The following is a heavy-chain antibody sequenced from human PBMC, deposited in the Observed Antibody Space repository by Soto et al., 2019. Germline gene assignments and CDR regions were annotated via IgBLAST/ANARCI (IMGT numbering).Heavy chain of an antibody. CDR2: VYPSDSHT. J-gene: IGHJ4*02. CDR1: GFRFTSQW. CDR3: ARQSGETYTPLDH. D-gene: IGHD2-2*02. V-gene: IGHV5-51*01. Sequence: GEALKLSCKGSGFRFTSQWIAWVRQLPGKGLEWMGTVYPSDSHTRYSPSFQGQVTISADKSISTAYLQWSSLKASDTAMYYWARQSGETYTPLDHRGQGTLVTVSS.